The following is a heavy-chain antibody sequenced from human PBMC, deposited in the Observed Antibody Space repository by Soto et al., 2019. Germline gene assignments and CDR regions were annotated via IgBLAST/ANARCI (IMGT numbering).Heavy chain of an antibody. Sequence: SETLSLTCTVSGDSVTSVSDYWSWIRQPPGKGLEWIGYIYYSGSADYNPSLGSRVTISIDTSKNQFSLKLTSVTTADTAVYYCARGVGFGYYYYHMDLWGQGTTVTVSS. D-gene: IGHD3-10*01. CDR3: ARGVGFGYYYYHMDL. J-gene: IGHJ6*02. V-gene: IGHV4-61*01. CDR2: IYYSGSA. CDR1: GDSVTSVSDY.